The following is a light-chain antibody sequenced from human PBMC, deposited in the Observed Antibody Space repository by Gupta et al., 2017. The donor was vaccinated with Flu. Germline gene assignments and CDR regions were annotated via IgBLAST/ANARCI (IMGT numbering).Light chain of an antibody. CDR2: GAS. Sequence: EIVLTQSPGTLSLSPGERATLSCRASQSISSSYLAWYQQKPGQAPRLLIYGASSRATGIPDRFSGSGSGTDFTLTVSRLEPEDFAVYFCQHEGRSTGTFGQGTKVEIK. CDR1: QSISSSY. V-gene: IGKV3-20*01. CDR3: QHEGRSTGT. J-gene: IGKJ1*01.